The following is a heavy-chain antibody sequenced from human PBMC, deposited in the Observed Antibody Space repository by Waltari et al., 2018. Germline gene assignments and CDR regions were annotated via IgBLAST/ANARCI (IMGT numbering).Heavy chain of an antibody. CDR2: ITSDGGRT. CDR3: ATHRPSGYGMDV. V-gene: IGHV3-74*01. D-gene: IGHD3-3*01. CDR1: W. J-gene: IGHJ6*02. Sequence: WRHWVRQVQEKGLVWVSAITSDGGRTRYAYSVKGRFTISRDNAKSNLYLQMNSLRADDTAVYYWATHRPSGYGMDVWGHGTTVTVSS.